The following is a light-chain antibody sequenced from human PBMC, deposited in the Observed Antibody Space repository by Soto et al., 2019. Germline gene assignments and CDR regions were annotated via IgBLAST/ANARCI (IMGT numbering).Light chain of an antibody. CDR2: WAS. J-gene: IGKJ2*01. CDR1: QTVLYNSNNKNY. CDR3: HQYYSTPYT. V-gene: IGKV4-1*01. Sequence: DIVMTQSPDSLAVSLGERATINCKSSQTVLYNSNNKNYLAWYQQKPGQPPKLLIYWASTRESGVPDRFSGSGSGTDLTLTISSQQAEDVAVYYCHQYYSTPYTFGQGTKLEIK.